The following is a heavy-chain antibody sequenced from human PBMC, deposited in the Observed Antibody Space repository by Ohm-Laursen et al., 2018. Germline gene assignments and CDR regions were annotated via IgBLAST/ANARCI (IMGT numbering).Heavy chain of an antibody. D-gene: IGHD6-13*01. CDR1: GYTFTSYD. V-gene: IGHV1-8*01. Sequence: ASVKVSCKASGYTFTSYDINWVRQATGQGLQWMGWMNPNSGNTGYVQKFQGRVTMTRNTSISTAYMELSSLRSEDTAVYYCARIPGIAAAGTRGDWGQGTLVTVSS. J-gene: IGHJ4*02. CDR3: ARIPGIAAAGTRGD. CDR2: MNPNSGNT.